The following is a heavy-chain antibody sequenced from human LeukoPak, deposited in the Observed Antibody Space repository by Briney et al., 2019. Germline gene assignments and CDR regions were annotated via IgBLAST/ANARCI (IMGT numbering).Heavy chain of an antibody. V-gene: IGHV3-15*01. CDR3: TTESGSGRKRYVDY. CDR2: IKSKTDGGTT. Sequence: GGSLRLSCAASGFTFSNAWMSWVRQAPGKGLEWVGRIKSKTDGGTTDYAAPVKGRFTISRDDSKNTLYLQMNSLKTEDTAVYYCTTESGSGRKRYVDYWGQGTLVTVSS. CDR1: GFTFSNAW. J-gene: IGHJ4*02. D-gene: IGHD3-10*01.